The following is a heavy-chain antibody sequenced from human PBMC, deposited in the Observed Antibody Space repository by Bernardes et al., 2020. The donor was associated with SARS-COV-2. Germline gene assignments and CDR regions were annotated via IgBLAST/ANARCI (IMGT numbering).Heavy chain of an antibody. CDR3: AKDPRTYDSSGYWVY. D-gene: IGHD3-22*01. J-gene: IGHJ4*02. CDR2: ISYDGSNK. CDR1: GFTFSSYG. V-gene: IGHV3-30*18. Sequence: GGSLRLSCAASGFTFSSYGMHWVRQAPGKGLEWVAVISYDGSNKYYADSVKGRFTISRDNSKNTLYLQMNSLRAEDTAVYYCAKDPRTYDSSGYWVYWGQGTLVTVSS.